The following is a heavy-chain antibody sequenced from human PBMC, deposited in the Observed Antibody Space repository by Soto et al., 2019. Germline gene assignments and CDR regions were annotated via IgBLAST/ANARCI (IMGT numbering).Heavy chain of an antibody. V-gene: IGHV4-59*08. CDR3: ARLGLLSNNWNQLVY. Sequence: SETLSLTCTVSGGSISSYYWSWIRQPPGKGLEWIGYIYYSGSTNYNPSLKSRVTISVDTSKNQFSLKLSSVTAADTAVYYCARLGLLSNNWNQLVYWGQGTLVTVSS. CDR2: IYYSGST. J-gene: IGHJ4*02. D-gene: IGHD1-1*01. CDR1: GGSISSYY.